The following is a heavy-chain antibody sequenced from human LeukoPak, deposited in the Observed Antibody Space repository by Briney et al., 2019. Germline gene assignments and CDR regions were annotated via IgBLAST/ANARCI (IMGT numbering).Heavy chain of an antibody. D-gene: IGHD3-22*01. Sequence: SVKVSCKASGGTFSSYAISWVRQAPGQGLEWMGRIIPILGIANYAQKFQGRVTITADKSTSTAYIELSSLRSEDTAVYYCARAVDYYDSSGYYPFDYWGQGTLVTVSS. CDR3: ARAVDYYDSSGYYPFDY. CDR1: GGTFSSYA. J-gene: IGHJ4*02. CDR2: IIPILGIA. V-gene: IGHV1-69*04.